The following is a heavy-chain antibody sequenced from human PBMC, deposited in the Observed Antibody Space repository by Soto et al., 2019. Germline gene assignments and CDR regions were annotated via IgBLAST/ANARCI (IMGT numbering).Heavy chain of an antibody. D-gene: IGHD1-26*01. CDR1: GGTFSSYA. CDR3: ARDRDVGAKGGKDAFDI. J-gene: IGHJ3*02. Sequence: QVQLVQSGAEVKKPGPSVKVSCKASGGTFSSYAISWVRQAPGQGLEWMGGIIPIFGTANYAQKFQGRVTITADESTSTAYMELSSLRSEDTAVYYCARDRDVGAKGGKDAFDIWGQGTMVTVSS. CDR2: IIPIFGTA. V-gene: IGHV1-69*01.